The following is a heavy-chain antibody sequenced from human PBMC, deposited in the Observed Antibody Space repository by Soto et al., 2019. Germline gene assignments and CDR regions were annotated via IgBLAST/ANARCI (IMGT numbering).Heavy chain of an antibody. Sequence: QVQLVQSGAEVKKPGSSVKVSCKASGGTFSSYTISWVRQAPGQGLEWMGRIIPILGIANYAQKFQGRVTITADKSTSTAYMELSSLRSEDTAVYYCARDREPSGGSWYRPIFDYWGQGTLVTVSS. V-gene: IGHV1-69*08. CDR3: ARDREPSGGSWYRPIFDY. D-gene: IGHD2-15*01. J-gene: IGHJ4*02. CDR1: GGTFSSYT. CDR2: IIPILGIA.